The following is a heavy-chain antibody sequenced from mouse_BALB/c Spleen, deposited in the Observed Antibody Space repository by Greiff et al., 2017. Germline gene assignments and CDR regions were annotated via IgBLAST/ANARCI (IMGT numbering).Heavy chain of an antibody. Sequence: EVKLMESGGGLVQPGGSRKLSCAASGFTFSSFGMHWVRQAPEKGLEWVAYISSGSSTIYYADTVKGRFTISRDNAKNTLYLQMSSLKSEDTAMYYCAREYPDYWGQGTTLTVSS. J-gene: IGHJ2*01. CDR1: GFTFSSFG. CDR3: AREYPDY. V-gene: IGHV5-17*03. D-gene: IGHD5-1*01. CDR2: ISSGSSTI.